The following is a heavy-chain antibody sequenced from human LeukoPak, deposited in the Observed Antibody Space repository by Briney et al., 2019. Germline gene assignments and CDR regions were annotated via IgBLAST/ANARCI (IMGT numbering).Heavy chain of an antibody. J-gene: IGHJ4*02. CDR3: ARESYDFWSGYRYYFDY. CDR1: GYTFTSYG. Sequence: ASVKVSCKASGYTFTSYGISWVRQAPGQGLEWMGWISAYNGNTNYAQKLQGRVTMTTDTSTSTAYMELRSPRSDDTAVYYCARESYDFWSGYRYYFDYWGQGTLVTVSS. V-gene: IGHV1-18*01. D-gene: IGHD3-3*01. CDR2: ISAYNGNT.